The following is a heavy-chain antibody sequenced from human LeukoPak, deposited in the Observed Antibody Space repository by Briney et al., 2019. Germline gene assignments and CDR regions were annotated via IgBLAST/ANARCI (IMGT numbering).Heavy chain of an antibody. CDR1: GFTFSSYA. CDR3: AKGTLTTGYSS. V-gene: IGHV3-23*01. D-gene: IGHD5-24*01. Sequence: GGSLRLSCAASGFTFSSYAMSWVRQTPGKGLEWVSVISGSGGSTHYADSVKGRFTISRDNSKNTLYLQMNSLRAEDTAVYYCAKGTLTTGYSSWGQGTLVTVSS. J-gene: IGHJ5*02. CDR2: ISGSGGST.